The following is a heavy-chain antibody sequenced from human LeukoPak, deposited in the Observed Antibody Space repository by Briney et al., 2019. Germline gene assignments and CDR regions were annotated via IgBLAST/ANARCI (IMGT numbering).Heavy chain of an antibody. CDR1: GFTFEDYD. D-gene: IGHD6-13*01. J-gene: IGHJ4*02. CDR3: TREAAAGIDY. Sequence: GGSLRLSCTASGFTFEDYDMYWFRQAPGKGLEWVANIKQDGSEKYYLDSVKGRFTISRDNAKNSLYLQMNSLRAEDTAVYFCTREAAAGIDYWGQGTLVTASS. CDR2: IKQDGSEK. V-gene: IGHV3-7*01.